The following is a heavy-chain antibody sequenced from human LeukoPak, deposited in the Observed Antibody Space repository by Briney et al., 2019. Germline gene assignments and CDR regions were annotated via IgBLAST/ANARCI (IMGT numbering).Heavy chain of an antibody. Sequence: ASVKVSCKASGYTFTDYYMHWVRQAPGQGLAWVGWINPNSGGTNFAQKFQGRVTMTEDTSTDTAYMELSSLRSEDTAVYYCATSKPRVGPGVYCSGGSCFDYYGMDVWGQGTTVTVSS. D-gene: IGHD2-15*01. V-gene: IGHV1-2*02. CDR2: INPNSGGT. CDR3: ATSKPRVGPGVYCSGGSCFDYYGMDV. J-gene: IGHJ6*02. CDR1: GYTFTDYY.